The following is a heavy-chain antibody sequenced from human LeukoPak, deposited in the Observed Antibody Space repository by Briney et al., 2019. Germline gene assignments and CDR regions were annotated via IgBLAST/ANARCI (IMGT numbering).Heavy chain of an antibody. J-gene: IGHJ6*02. CDR2: IYYSGST. D-gene: IGHD6-19*01. V-gene: IGHV4-59*01. Sequence: SETLSLTCTVSGGSINSYYWSWIRRPPGKGLEWIGYIYYSGSTNYNPSLKSRVTISVDTSKNQFSLKLSSVTAADTAVYYCARESLAWGSGWAYYYYYGMDVWGQGTTVTVSS. CDR1: GGSINSYY. CDR3: ARESLAWGSGWAYYYYYGMDV.